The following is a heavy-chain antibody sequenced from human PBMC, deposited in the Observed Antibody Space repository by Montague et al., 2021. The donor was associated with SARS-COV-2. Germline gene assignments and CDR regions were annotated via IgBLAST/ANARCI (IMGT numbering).Heavy chain of an antibody. CDR3: AREGRYYYDSSGPGAFDI. CDR1: GGSISSYY. CDR2: IYYSGST. D-gene: IGHD3-22*01. J-gene: IGHJ3*02. Sequence: SETLSLTCTVSGGSISSYYWSWIRQPPGKGLEWIGYIYYSGSTNYNPSLKSRVTISVDTSKNQFSLKLSSVTAADTAVYYCAREGRYYYDSSGPGAFDIWGQGTMVTVSS. V-gene: IGHV4-59*01.